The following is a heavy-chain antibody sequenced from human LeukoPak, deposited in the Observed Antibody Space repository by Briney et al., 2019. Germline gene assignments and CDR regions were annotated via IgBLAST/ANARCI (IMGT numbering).Heavy chain of an antibody. D-gene: IGHD3-10*01. CDR1: GDSISSYY. CDR3: ARVGKNSRSSDY. V-gene: IGHV4-59*01. Sequence: SETLSHTCIVSGDSISSYYWSWIRQPPGEGLEWIGYTSHSGSTNSNPSLKSRVTISVDTSKNQFSLTLSSVTAADTAMYYCARVGKNSRSSDYWGQGTLVTVSS. CDR2: TSHSGST. J-gene: IGHJ4*02.